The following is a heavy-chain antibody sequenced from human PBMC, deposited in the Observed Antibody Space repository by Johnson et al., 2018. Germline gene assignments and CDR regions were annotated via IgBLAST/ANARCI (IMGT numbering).Heavy chain of an antibody. V-gene: IGHV3-33*01. Sequence: VQLLETGGGVVQXGRSLRLXCAASGFTFSSYGMHWVRQAPGQGLEWVAVIWYDGCNKYYADSVKGRFTISRDNSKNTLYLQMNSLRAEDTAVYYCARDPRGGRFGELLLGMDVWGQGTTVTVSS. CDR2: IWYDGCNK. D-gene: IGHD3-10*01. CDR3: ARDPRGGRFGELLLGMDV. J-gene: IGHJ6*02. CDR1: GFTFSSYG.